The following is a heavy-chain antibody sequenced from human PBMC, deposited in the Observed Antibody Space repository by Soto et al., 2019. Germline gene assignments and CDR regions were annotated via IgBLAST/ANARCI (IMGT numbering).Heavy chain of an antibody. Sequence: QVQLVQSGAEVKKPGASVKVSCKASGNTFTTYVIHWVRQAPGQRLEWMGGIDAGNGNTKYSQKFQGRVTIIRDTSASTAYMDLSSLRSEDTAVYYCARGSTSSWPCDYWGQGTLVTVSS. CDR3: ARGSTSSWPCDY. V-gene: IGHV1-3*01. D-gene: IGHD2-2*01. J-gene: IGHJ4*02. CDR1: GNTFTTYV. CDR2: IDAGNGNT.